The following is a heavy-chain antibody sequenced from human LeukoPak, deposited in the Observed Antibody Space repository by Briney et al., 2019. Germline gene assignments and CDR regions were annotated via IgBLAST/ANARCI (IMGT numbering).Heavy chain of an antibody. D-gene: IGHD5-18*01. V-gene: IGHV3-15*01. CDR2: IKSKTDGGTT. J-gene: IGHJ4*02. CDR3: TTGTWIQLWLADF. CDR1: GFTFSNAW. Sequence: GGSLRLSCAASGFTFSNAWMSWVRQAPGKGLEWVGHIKSKTDGGTTDYAAPVKGRFTISRDDSKNTLYLQMNSLKIEDTAVYYCTTGTWIQLWLADFWGQGALVTVSS.